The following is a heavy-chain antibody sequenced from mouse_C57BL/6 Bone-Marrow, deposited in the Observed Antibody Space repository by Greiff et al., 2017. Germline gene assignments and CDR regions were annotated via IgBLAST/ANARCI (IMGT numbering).Heavy chain of an antibody. V-gene: IGHV1-80*01. CDR2: IYPGDGDT. Sequence: QVQLQQSGAELVKPGASVKISCKASGYAFSTYWMHWVKQRPGKGLEWIGQIYPGDGDTNYNGKFKGKATLTADKSSSTAYMQLSSLTSEDSAVYFCASDWDYFDYWGQGTTLTVSS. CDR1: GYAFSTYW. J-gene: IGHJ2*01. CDR3: ASDWDYFDY. D-gene: IGHD4-1*01.